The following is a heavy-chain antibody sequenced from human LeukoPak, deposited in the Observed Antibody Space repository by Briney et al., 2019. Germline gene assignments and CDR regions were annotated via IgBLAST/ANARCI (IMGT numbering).Heavy chain of an antibody. Sequence: SETLSLTCTVSGGSISTSYWSWLRQSPGKGLEWIGYIYYSGSTNYNPSLKSRVPIPVATSKTQFSLKLSSVTAAATAVYYCAKDGSNYYDMSGYDIWGQGTLVTVSS. V-gene: IGHV4-59*01. CDR1: GGSISTSY. D-gene: IGHD3-22*01. CDR3: AKDGSNYYDMSGYDI. CDR2: IYYSGST. J-gene: IGHJ4*02.